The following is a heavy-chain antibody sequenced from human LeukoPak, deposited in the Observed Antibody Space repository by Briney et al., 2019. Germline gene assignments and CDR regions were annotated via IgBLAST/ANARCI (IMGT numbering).Heavy chain of an antibody. CDR3: ARELRHDNI. D-gene: IGHD6-25*01. Sequence: ASVKVSCKASGYTFTTYDINWVRQAPGQGLEWMGYMNPNSGNTGYAQKFQDRVTITTSISTSTAYMELSSLRSEDTAVYYCARELRHDNIWGQGTMVTVSS. CDR1: GYTFTTYD. V-gene: IGHV1-8*03. J-gene: IGHJ3*02. CDR2: MNPNSGNT.